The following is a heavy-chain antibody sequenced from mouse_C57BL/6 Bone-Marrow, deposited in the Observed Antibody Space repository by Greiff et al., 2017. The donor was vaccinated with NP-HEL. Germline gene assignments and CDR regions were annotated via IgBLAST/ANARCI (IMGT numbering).Heavy chain of an antibody. CDR2: INPNNGGT. CDR3: ARSRGTGDYFDY. J-gene: IGHJ2*01. CDR1: GYTFTDYY. V-gene: IGHV1-26*01. D-gene: IGHD3-3*01. Sequence: VQLQQSGPELVKPGASVKISCKASGYTFTDYYMNWVKQSHGKSLEWIGDINPNNGGTSYNQKFKGKATLTVDKSSSTAYMELRSLTSEDSAVYYCARSRGTGDYFDYWGQGTTLTVSS.